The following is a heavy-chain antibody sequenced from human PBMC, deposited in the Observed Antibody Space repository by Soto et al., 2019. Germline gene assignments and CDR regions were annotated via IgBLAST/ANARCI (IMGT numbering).Heavy chain of an antibody. CDR1: GFTFSSYA. J-gene: IGHJ5*02. V-gene: IGHV3-23*01. CDR2: ISGGGGNT. CDR3: AKDRGAGGRFSGIAVAGIPS. Sequence: EVQLLESGGGLVQPGGSLRLSCAASGFTFSSYAMSWVRQTPGKGLEWVSGISGGGGNTYYADSVTGRFTISRDNSRNTLYLQMNRLRAADTAIYYCAKDRGAGGRFSGIAVAGIPSWGQGTLVTVSS. D-gene: IGHD6-19*01.